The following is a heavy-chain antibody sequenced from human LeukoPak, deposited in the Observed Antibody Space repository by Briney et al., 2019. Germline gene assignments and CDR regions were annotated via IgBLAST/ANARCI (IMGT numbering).Heavy chain of an antibody. V-gene: IGHV3-7*03. CDR1: GFTFSSYW. Sequence: PGGSLRLSCAASGFTFSSYWMSWVRQAPGKGLEWVDNIKQDGSEKYYVDSVKGRFTISRDNAKNSLYLQMNSLRADDTAVYYCARDSSMLRGPLVIYYFDFWGQETLVTVSS. J-gene: IGHJ4*02. D-gene: IGHD3-10*01. CDR3: ARDSSMLRGPLVIYYFDF. CDR2: IKQDGSEK.